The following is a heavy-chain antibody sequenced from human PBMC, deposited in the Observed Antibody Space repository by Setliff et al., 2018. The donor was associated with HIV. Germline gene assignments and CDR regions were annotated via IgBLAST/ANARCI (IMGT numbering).Heavy chain of an antibody. CDR2: VYASAYS. J-gene: IGHJ2*01. Sequence: SETLSLTCTVSGDSIGDYYWNWIRQPAGKGLEWIGRVYASAYSNYNPSLKSRVTMSVDTSQNQFSLKLRSVNAADTAVYYCARDWVTRSNYYGSGSPWYFDFWGRGILGTVS. CDR1: GDSIGDYY. D-gene: IGHD3-10*01. CDR3: ARDWVTRSNYYGSGSPWYFDF. V-gene: IGHV4-4*07.